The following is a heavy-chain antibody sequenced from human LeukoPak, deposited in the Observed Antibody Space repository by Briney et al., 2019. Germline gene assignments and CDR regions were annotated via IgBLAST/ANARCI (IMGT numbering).Heavy chain of an antibody. CDR3: ARGPSGYPFDY. D-gene: IGHD1-1*01. V-gene: IGHV3-48*01. CDR1: GFTFSSYS. CDR2: ISSSSSTI. J-gene: IGHJ4*02. Sequence: PGGSLRLSCAASGFTFSSYSMNWVRQAPGKGLEWVSYISSSSSTIYYADSVKGRFTISRDNAKNSLYLQMNSLRAEDTAVYYCARGPSGYPFDYWGQGTLVTVSS.